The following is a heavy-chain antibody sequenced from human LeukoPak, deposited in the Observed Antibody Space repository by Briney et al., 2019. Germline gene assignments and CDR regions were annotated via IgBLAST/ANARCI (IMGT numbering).Heavy chain of an antibody. CDR2: IKNKTDGGTT. Sequence: SLSLFSATTITTLSNAWIIWVRHAPGKGLDQVDRIKNKTDGGTTDYAAPLKRRFTISRDDSKNTLYLQMNSLKTEDTAVYYCTTQDAFDIWAQGTMATVSS. V-gene: IGHV3-15*01. CDR1: ITTLSNAW. CDR3: TTQDAFDI. J-gene: IGHJ3*02.